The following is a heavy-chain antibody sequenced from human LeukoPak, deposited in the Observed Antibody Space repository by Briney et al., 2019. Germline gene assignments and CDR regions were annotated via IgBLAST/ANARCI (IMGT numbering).Heavy chain of an antibody. V-gene: IGHV3-11*04. CDR3: ARAQKLGTGLDH. CDR1: GLTFSGYY. Sequence: GGSLTLSCAASGLTFSGYYTSWIRQAPGKGLEWVSYISSIGTTIYYADSVKGRFTITRDNARNSLYLQMNSLRAEDTAVYYCARAQKLGTGLDHWGQGTLVTVSS. J-gene: IGHJ4*02. CDR2: ISSIGTTI. D-gene: IGHD1-14*01.